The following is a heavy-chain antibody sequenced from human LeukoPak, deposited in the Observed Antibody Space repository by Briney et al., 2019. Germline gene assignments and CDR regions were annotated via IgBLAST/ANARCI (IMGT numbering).Heavy chain of an antibody. J-gene: IGHJ6*02. CDR1: GFTFSTYT. D-gene: IGHD6-19*01. CDR2: IIASGGST. Sequence: GGSLRLSCAASGFTFSTYTMTWVRQAPGKGLEWVSAIIASGGSTYYADSVKGRFTISRDNSKNTLYVLMNSLRAEDTAVYYCAKCNTSGWSSDVMDVWGQGTTVTVSS. CDR3: AKCNTSGWSSDVMDV. V-gene: IGHV3-23*01.